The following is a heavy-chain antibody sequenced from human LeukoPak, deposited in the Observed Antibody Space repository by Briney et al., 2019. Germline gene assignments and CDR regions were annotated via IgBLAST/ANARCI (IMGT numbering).Heavy chain of an antibody. J-gene: IGHJ6*03. CDR3: AKAGGYCRSPSCYPYYYYYMDV. Sequence: GGSLRLSCAASGFTFSSYAMSWVRQAPGKGLEWVSAISGSGGSTYYADSVKGRFTISRDNSKNTLYLQMNSLRAEDTAVYYCAKAGGYCRSPSCYPYYYYYMDVWGKGTTVTVSS. D-gene: IGHD2-2*01. CDR2: ISGSGGST. CDR1: GFTFSSYA. V-gene: IGHV3-23*01.